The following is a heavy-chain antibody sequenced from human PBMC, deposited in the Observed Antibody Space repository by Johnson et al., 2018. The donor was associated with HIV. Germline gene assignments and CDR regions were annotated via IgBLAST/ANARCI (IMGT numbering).Heavy chain of an antibody. CDR1: GFTFSNAW. CDR3: TIDPIFLGYWYHSSP. CDR2: IKRKTDGGTT. J-gene: IGHJ3*01. Sequence: VQLVESGGGLVKPGGSLRLSCAASGFTFSNAWMSWVRQAPGRGLEWVGRIKRKTDGGTTDYAAPVKGRFSISRDDSKNTVYLQMNSRKTEDTAVYFCTIDPIFLGYWYHSSPWGQGTMVTVSS. V-gene: IGHV3-15*01. D-gene: IGHD3-22*01.